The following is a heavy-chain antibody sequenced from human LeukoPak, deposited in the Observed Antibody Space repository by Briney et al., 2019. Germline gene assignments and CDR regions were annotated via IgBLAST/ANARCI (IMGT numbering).Heavy chain of an antibody. CDR1: GGSFSDYY. V-gene: IGHV4-34*01. J-gene: IGHJ4*02. CDR3: ASVAMSTTNFNY. Sequence: PSETLSLTCAVYGGSFSDYYWSWIRQPPGKGLEWIGEINHSGSTNYNPSLKSRVTISVDTSRNQISLKLSSVTAADTAVYYCASVAMSTTNFNYWGQGTLVTVSS. D-gene: IGHD5-24*01. CDR2: INHSGST.